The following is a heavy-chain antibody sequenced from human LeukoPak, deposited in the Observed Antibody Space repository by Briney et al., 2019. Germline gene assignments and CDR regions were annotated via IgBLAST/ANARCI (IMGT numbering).Heavy chain of an antibody. Sequence: PSETLSLTCIVSGGSISSGGYYWSWIRQPPGKGLEWIGYIYYSGSTNYNPSLKSRVTISVDTSKNQFSLKLSSVTAADTAVYYCARQAPGGWFDPWGQGTLVTVSS. J-gene: IGHJ5*02. CDR1: GGSISSGGYY. D-gene: IGHD3-16*01. V-gene: IGHV4-61*08. CDR2: IYYSGST. CDR3: ARQAPGGWFDP.